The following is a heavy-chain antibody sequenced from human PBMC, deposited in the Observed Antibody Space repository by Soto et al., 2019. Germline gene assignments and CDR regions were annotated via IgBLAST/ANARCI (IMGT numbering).Heavy chain of an antibody. CDR1: DFTISNAW. V-gene: IGHV3-15*07. D-gene: IGHD2-15*01. CDR3: TTGSVEGV. CDR2: IKTKSEGEAT. J-gene: IGHJ6*02. Sequence: EVQLVESGGGLVKPGGSLRLSCAASDFTISNAWMNWFRQAPGKGLEWVGRIKTKSEGEATDYAAPLKGRFTISRDDSKNTLFLQMNSLKTEDTAVYYCTTGSVEGVWGQGATVTVSS.